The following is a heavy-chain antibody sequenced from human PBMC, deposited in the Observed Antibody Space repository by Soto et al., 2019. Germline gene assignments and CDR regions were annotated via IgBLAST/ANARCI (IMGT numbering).Heavy chain of an antibody. CDR2: INHSGST. D-gene: IGHD2-8*02. Sequence: QVQLQQWGAGLLKPSETLSLTCAVYGGSFSAYYWSWIRQPPGKGLEWIGEINHSGSTNYNPSLNSRVSISVDTSKNQFSLKLSAVTAAEASVSYCARGQRSLLLDFWGQGILVTVSS. J-gene: IGHJ4*02. CDR1: GGSFSAYY. V-gene: IGHV4-34*01. CDR3: ARGQRSLLLDF.